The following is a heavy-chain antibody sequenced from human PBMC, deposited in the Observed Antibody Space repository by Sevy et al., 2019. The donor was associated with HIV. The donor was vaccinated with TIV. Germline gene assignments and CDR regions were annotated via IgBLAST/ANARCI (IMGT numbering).Heavy chain of an antibody. CDR1: EFTFRDYT. D-gene: IGHD3-10*01. CDR2: ISSGSSYI. CDR3: ARDRDYYGSGSYDN. V-gene: IGHV3-21*06. Sequence: AGSLRLSCAASEFTFRDYTMNWVRQVPGKGLEWVSSISSGSSYISYADSVKGRFTISRDNAENLLFLQMNSLRAEDTAVYYCARDRDYYGSGSYDNWGQGTLVTVSS. J-gene: IGHJ4*02.